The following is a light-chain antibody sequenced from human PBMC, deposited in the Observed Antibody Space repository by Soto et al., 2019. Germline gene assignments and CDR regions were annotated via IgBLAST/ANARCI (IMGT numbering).Light chain of an antibody. CDR1: QSVSSSY. CDR2: GAS. CDR3: QQYGSSPLSIT. V-gene: IGKV3-20*01. Sequence: EIVLKQSPCTLSLSPGERATLSCRTSQSVSSSYLAWYQQKPGQAPRLLIYGASSRATGIPDRFSGSGSGTDFTLTISRLEPEDFAVYYCQQYGSSPLSITFGQGTRLEI. J-gene: IGKJ5*01.